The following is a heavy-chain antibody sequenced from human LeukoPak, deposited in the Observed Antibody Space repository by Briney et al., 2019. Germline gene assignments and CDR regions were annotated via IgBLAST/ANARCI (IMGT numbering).Heavy chain of an antibody. CDR3: ARAEDEFDI. CDR2: INYSGST. CDR1: GGSISSSSHY. V-gene: IGHV4-39*01. D-gene: IGHD5-24*01. J-gene: IGHJ3*02. Sequence: PSETLSLTCTVSGGSISSSSHYWSWIRQPPGKGLEWIASINYSGSTYYNPSLKSRVTISVDTSKNQFSLKLSSVTAADTAVYYCARAEDEFDIWGQGTMVTVSS.